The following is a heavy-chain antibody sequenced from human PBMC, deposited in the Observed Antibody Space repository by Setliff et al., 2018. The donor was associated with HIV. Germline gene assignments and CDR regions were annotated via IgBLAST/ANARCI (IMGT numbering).Heavy chain of an antibody. Sequence: SLRLSCAASGFTFSTYAMSWVRQAPGKGLEWVSAISGSGSYTYYAGSVKGRFTISRDNSKNTLYLQMNSLRAEDTAVYYCAKDSSKIVATINGGYFDSWGQGALVTVSS. CDR3: AKDSSKIVATINGGYFDS. CDR2: ISGSGSYT. CDR1: GFTFSTYA. J-gene: IGHJ4*02. D-gene: IGHD5-12*01. V-gene: IGHV3-23*01.